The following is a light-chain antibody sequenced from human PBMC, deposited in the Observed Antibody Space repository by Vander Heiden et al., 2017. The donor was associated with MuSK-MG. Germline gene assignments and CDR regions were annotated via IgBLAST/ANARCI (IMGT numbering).Light chain of an antibody. CDR2: RNN. J-gene: IGLJ2*01. CDR3: AAWDDGLFGVV. Sequence: QSVLTQPHSASGTPGHRVTISCSGSSSNIGSNTVNWYKHAPGTAPKLLMYRNNQRPSGVPDRFSGSKSGTSASLAISGLQSEDEADYYCAAWDDGLFGVVFGGGTRLTVL. CDR1: SSNIGSNT. V-gene: IGLV1-44*01.